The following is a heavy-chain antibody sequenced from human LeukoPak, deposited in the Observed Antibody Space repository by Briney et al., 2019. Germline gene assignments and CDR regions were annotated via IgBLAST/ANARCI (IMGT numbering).Heavy chain of an antibody. V-gene: IGHV1-2*02. CDR3: ARAYYDSSCYYYAY. Sequence: GASVKLSCKASGYTFTGYYMHWVRHPPGQGCEWMGWINPNSGGTNYAQKVQGRVTMTRDTSISTAYMERSRLRYDDTAVYYCARAYYDSSCYYYAYWGQGTLVTVSS. J-gene: IGHJ4*02. D-gene: IGHD3-22*01. CDR1: GYTFTGYY. CDR2: INPNSGGT.